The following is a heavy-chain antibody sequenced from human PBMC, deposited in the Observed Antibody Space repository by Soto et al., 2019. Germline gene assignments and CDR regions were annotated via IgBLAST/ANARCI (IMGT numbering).Heavy chain of an antibody. Sequence: ASETLSLTCTVSGGSISSSSYYWGWIRQPPGKGLEWIGSIYYSGSTYYNPSLKSRVTISVDTSKNQFSLKLSSVTAADTAVYYCAVGIAARGSWFDPWGQGTLVTVSS. J-gene: IGHJ5*02. V-gene: IGHV4-39*01. CDR3: AVGIAARGSWFDP. CDR1: GGSISSSSYY. CDR2: IYYSGST. D-gene: IGHD6-6*01.